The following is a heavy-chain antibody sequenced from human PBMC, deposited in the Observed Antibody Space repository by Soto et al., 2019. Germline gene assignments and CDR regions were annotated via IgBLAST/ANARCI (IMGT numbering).Heavy chain of an antibody. D-gene: IGHD6-19*01. CDR3: ARDSAAVAATYYYDGMDV. Sequence: QVQLVESGGGVVQPGRSLRLSCAASGFTFSSYAMHWVRQAPGKGLEWVAVISYDGSNKYYADSVKGRFTISRDNSKNTLYLQMNSLRAEDTAVYYCARDSAAVAATYYYDGMDVWGQGTTVTVSS. CDR1: GFTFSSYA. V-gene: IGHV3-30-3*01. CDR2: ISYDGSNK. J-gene: IGHJ6*02.